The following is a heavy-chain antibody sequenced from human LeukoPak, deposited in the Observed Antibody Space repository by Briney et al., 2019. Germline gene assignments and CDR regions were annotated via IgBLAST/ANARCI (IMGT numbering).Heavy chain of an antibody. J-gene: IGHJ4*02. CDR2: INHSGST. CDR1: GGSFSGYY. V-gene: IGHV4-34*01. D-gene: IGHD3-16*02. CDR3: ARVRVDHYDYVWGSYRNPYYFDY. Sequence: SETLSLTCAVYGGSFSGYYWSWIRQPPGKRLGWIGEINHSGSTNYNPSLRSRVTISVDTSKNQFSLKLSSVTAADTAVYYCARVRVDHYDYVWGSYRNPYYFDYWGQGTLVTVSS.